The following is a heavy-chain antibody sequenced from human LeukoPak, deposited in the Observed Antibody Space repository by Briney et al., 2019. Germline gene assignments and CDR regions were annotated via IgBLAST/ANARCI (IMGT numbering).Heavy chain of an antibody. Sequence: GRSLRLSCAASGFTFSSYVMHWVRQAPGKGLEWVAVISYDGSNKYYADSVKGRFTISRDNSKNPLSLQMNSLRAEDTAVYYCARAYSSSWLFDYWGQGTLVTVSS. V-gene: IGHV3-30-3*01. CDR3: ARAYSSSWLFDY. CDR2: ISYDGSNK. CDR1: GFTFSSYV. D-gene: IGHD6-13*01. J-gene: IGHJ4*02.